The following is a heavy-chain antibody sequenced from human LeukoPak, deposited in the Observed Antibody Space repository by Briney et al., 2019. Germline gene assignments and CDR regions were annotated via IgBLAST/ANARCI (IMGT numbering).Heavy chain of an antibody. J-gene: IGHJ3*02. CDR2: IDTNSGVT. Sequence: ASPTLSSKASGYTFKDYYIHWSRQAPGQGLEWLGDIDTNSGVTHYAQSFQGRVALSRDTSVSTAYMELSSLRSDDTAVYYCARGPSHGGFDIWGQGTMVTVSS. D-gene: IGHD4-23*01. CDR1: GYTFKDYY. CDR3: ARGPSHGGFDI. V-gene: IGHV1-2*02.